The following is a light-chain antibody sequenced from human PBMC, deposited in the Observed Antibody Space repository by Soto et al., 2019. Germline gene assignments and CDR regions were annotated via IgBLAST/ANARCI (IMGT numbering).Light chain of an antibody. CDR2: SNN. CDR1: SSNIGSNT. V-gene: IGLV1-44*01. Sequence: QSVLTQPPSASGTPGQRVTISCSGSSSNIGSNTVNWYQQLPGTAPKLLIYSNNQRPSGVPDRFSGSKSGTSASLAISGLQSEDEADYYCCSYAGSSTGVFGTGTKLTVL. J-gene: IGLJ1*01. CDR3: CSYAGSSTGV.